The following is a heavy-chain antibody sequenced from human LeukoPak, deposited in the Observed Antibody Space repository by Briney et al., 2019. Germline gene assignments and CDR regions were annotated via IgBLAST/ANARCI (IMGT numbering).Heavy chain of an antibody. D-gene: IGHD2-15*01. V-gene: IGHV4-34*01. CDR2: INHSGST. CDR3: ARGKGYDFDY. Sequence: EWIGEINHSGSTNYNPSLKSRVTISVDTSKNQFSLKLSSVTAADTAVYYCARGKGYDFDYWGQGTLVTVSS. J-gene: IGHJ4*02.